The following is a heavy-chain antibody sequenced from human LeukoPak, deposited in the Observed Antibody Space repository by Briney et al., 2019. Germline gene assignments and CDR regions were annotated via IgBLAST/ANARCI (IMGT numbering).Heavy chain of an antibody. V-gene: IGHV3-21*01. CDR3: ARVGGGSYDYGMDV. Sequence: PGGSLRLPCAASGFTFSSYSMNWVRQAPGKGLEWVSSISSSSSYIYYADSVKGRFTISRDNAKNSLYLQMNSPRADDTAVYYCARVGGGSYDYGMDVWCQGTTVTVSS. CDR1: GFTFSSYS. J-gene: IGHJ6*02. CDR2: ISSSSSYI. D-gene: IGHD3-16*01.